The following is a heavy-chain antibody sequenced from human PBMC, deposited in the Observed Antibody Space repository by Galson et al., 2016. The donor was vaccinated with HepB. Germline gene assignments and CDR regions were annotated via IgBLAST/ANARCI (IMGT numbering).Heavy chain of an antibody. CDR2: IYHSGST. V-gene: IGHV4-38-2*02. CDR1: GYSISSGYY. Sequence: SETLSLTCTVSGYSISSGYYWGWIRQPPGKGLAWIGSIYHSGSTYYNPSLKSRVTISVDTSKNQSSLKLSSVTAADTAVYYCARGGWGRGGGTIAVAGYWGQGTLVTVSS. J-gene: IGHJ4*02. CDR3: ARGGWGRGGGTIAVAGY. D-gene: IGHD6-19*01.